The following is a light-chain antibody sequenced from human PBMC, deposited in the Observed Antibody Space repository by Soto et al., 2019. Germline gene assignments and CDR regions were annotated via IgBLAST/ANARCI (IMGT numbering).Light chain of an antibody. J-gene: IGKJ4*01. V-gene: IGKV3-11*01. CDR3: QQRFNWHT. CDR2: DAS. CDR1: QSVSFY. Sequence: EIVLTQSPVTLSLSPGERATLSCRANQSVSFYLAWYQQKPGQAPRLLIYDASNRASGIPPRFSGSGSGTDFTLTISSLEPEDFAVYYCQQRFNWHTFGGGTRVEIK.